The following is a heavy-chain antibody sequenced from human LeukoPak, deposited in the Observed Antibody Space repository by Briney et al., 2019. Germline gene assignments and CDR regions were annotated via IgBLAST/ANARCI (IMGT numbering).Heavy chain of an antibody. V-gene: IGHV1-69*05. D-gene: IGHD2-15*01. CDR2: IIPIFGTA. J-gene: IGHJ6*03. Sequence: ASVKVSCKASGGTFSSYAISWVRQAPGQGLEWMGGIIPIFGTANYAQKFQGRVTITTDESTSTAYMELSSLRSEDTAVYYCASCLGSCQDHYYYYMDVWGKGTTVTVSS. CDR1: GGTFSSYA. CDR3: ASCLGSCQDHYYYYMDV.